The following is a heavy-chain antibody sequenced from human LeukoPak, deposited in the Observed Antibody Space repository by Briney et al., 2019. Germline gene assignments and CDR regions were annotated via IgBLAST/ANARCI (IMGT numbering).Heavy chain of an antibody. CDR1: GGSFSGYY. CDR3: ARGTTYYYALDY. CDR2: INHSGGT. Sequence: PSETLSLTCAVYGGSFSGYYWSWIRQPPGKGLEWIGEINHSGGTNYNPSLKSRVTISVDTSKNQFSLKLSSVTAADTAVYYCARGTTYYYALDYWGQGTLVTVSS. V-gene: IGHV4-34*01. J-gene: IGHJ4*02. D-gene: IGHD3-10*01.